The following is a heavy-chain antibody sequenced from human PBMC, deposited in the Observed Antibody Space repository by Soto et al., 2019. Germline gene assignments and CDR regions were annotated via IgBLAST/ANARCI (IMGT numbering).Heavy chain of an antibody. CDR1: GFALRTHW. D-gene: IGHD6-25*01. J-gene: IGHJ4*02. CDR3: ARDDGYRGFDC. V-gene: IGHV3-7*01. CDR2: IKQDGSAK. Sequence: EAQLVGSGGGLVQPGDSLRLSCAASGFALRTHWMSWVRQTPGKGLEWVANIKQDGSAKFYVDSVRGRFTSSRDNANNTLYLQLNSLRAEDTAVYYCARDDGYRGFDCWGQGSLVTVSS.